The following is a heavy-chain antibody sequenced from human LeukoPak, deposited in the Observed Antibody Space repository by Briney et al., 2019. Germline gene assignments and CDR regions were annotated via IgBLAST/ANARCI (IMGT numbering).Heavy chain of an antibody. CDR2: IIPIFGTA. D-gene: IGHD5-24*01. J-gene: IGHJ4*02. Sequence: SVKVSCKASGGTFSSYAISWVRQAPGQGLEWMGGIIPIFGTANYAQKFQGRVTITTDESTSTAYMELSSLRPEDTAVYYCARVLGGYNYYFDYWGQGTLVTVSS. V-gene: IGHV1-69*05. CDR1: GGTFSSYA. CDR3: ARVLGGYNYYFDY.